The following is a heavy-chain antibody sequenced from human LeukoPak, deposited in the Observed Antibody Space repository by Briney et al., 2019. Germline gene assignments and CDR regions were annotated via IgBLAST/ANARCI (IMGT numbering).Heavy chain of an antibody. D-gene: IGHD2-2*01. Sequence: PGGSLRLSCAASGFTFSSYWMSWVRHAPGKGLEWVANIKQDGSEKYYVDSVKGRFTISRDNAKNSLYLQMNSLRAEDTAVYYCARDRGYCSSTSCYYFDYWGQGTLVTVSS. CDR3: ARDRGYCSSTSCYYFDY. J-gene: IGHJ4*02. V-gene: IGHV3-7*03. CDR1: GFTFSSYW. CDR2: IKQDGSEK.